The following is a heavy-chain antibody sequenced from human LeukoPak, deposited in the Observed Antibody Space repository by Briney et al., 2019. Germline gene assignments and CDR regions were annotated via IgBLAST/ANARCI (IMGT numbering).Heavy chain of an antibody. D-gene: IGHD3-3*01. V-gene: IGHV4-34*01. CDR3: ARAYYDFWSGYLTPLFFDY. Sequence: SETLSLTCAVYGGSFSGYYWSWIRQPPGKGLEWIGEINHSGSTNYNPSLKSRVTMSVDTSKNQFSLKLSSVTAADTAVYYCARAYYDFWSGYLTPLFFDYWGQGTLVTVSS. CDR2: INHSGST. J-gene: IGHJ4*02. CDR1: GGSFSGYY.